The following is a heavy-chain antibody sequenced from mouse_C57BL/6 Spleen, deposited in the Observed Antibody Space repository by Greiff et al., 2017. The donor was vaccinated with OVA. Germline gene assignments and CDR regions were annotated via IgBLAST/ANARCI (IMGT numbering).Heavy chain of an antibody. CDR1: GYTFTSYW. CDR2: IHPSDSDT. J-gene: IGHJ4*01. Sequence: QVQLQQPGAELVKPGASVKVSCKASGYTFTSYWMHWVKQRPGQGLEWIGRIHPSDSDTNYNQKFKGKATLTVDKSSSTAYMQLSSLTSEDSAVYYCAIPLHYCGSSSYAMDYWGQGTSVTVSS. D-gene: IGHD1-1*01. V-gene: IGHV1-74*01. CDR3: AIPLHYCGSSSYAMDY.